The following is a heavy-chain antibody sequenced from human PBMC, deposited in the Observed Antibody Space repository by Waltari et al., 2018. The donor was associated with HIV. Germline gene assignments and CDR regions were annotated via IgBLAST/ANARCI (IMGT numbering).Heavy chain of an antibody. CDR1: GYTFTGYY. J-gene: IGHJ4*02. Sequence: QVQLVQSGAEVKKPGASVKVSCTASGYTFTGYYMHWVRQAPGQGLEWMGWLNPNSGGRNYAQKVQGRVSMTRDTSISTAYMELSRLRSDDTAVYYCARTFVYCSGGTCYFDYWGQGTLVTVSS. D-gene: IGHD2-15*01. CDR2: LNPNSGGR. CDR3: ARTFVYCSGGTCYFDY. V-gene: IGHV1-2*02.